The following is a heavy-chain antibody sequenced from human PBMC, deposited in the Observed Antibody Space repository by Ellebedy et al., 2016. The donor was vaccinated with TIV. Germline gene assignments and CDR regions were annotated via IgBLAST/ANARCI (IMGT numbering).Heavy chain of an antibody. CDR2: IKQDGSEK. Sequence: GGSLRLSCGASGFSFRSYWMTWVRQATGKGLEWVANIKQDGSEKYFVDSVKGRFTISRDNAKNSLYLHLNSLRAEDTAMYYCATDGSYGDYLSPTHAFVIWGQGTMVTVSS. V-gene: IGHV3-7*01. CDR3: ATDGSYGDYLSPTHAFVI. J-gene: IGHJ3*02. CDR1: GFSFRSYW. D-gene: IGHD4-17*01.